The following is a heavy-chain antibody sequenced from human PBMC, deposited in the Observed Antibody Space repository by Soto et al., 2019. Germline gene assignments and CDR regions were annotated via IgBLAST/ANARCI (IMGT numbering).Heavy chain of an antibody. J-gene: IGHJ4*02. D-gene: IGHD3-3*01. CDR1: GGSVSSGSYY. V-gene: IGHV4-61*01. CDR2: IYYSGGT. Sequence: KPSETLSLTCTVSGGSVSSGSYYWSWIRQPPGKRLEWIGYIYYSGGTNYNPSLESRVIISVDTSNKQFSLKVGSVFAQDTAVYYCSRVDRCLEWSLYWGQGNLGTFS. CDR3: SRVDRCLEWSLY.